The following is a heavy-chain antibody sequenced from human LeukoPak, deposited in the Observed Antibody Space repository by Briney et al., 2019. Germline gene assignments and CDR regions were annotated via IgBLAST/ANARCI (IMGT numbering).Heavy chain of an antibody. CDR2: ISGSGIST. CDR1: GFTFSSYA. J-gene: IGHJ4*02. CDR3: AKPGAYYDSSGYWDY. D-gene: IGHD3-22*01. V-gene: IGHV3-23*01. Sequence: GGSLRLSCAASGFTFSSYAMTWVRQAPGKGLEWVSGISGSGISTYYVDSVKGRFTISRDNYKNTLYLQMNGVRAEDTAVYYCAKPGAYYDSSGYWDYWGQGTLVTVSS.